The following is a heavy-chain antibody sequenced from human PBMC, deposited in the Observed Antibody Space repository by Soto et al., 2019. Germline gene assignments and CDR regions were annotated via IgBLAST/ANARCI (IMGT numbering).Heavy chain of an antibody. CDR3: ATLTGNNWLDP. CDR1: GGSISSYY. J-gene: IGHJ5*02. V-gene: IGHV4-59*08. D-gene: IGHD7-27*01. CDR2: VYYSGST. Sequence: SETLSLTCTVSGGSISSYYWSWIRQPPGKGLEWIGYVYYSGSTDYNPSLKSRVSMSVDTSKSQFSLKLNSVTAADTAVYYCATLTGNNWLDPWGQGTRVTVS.